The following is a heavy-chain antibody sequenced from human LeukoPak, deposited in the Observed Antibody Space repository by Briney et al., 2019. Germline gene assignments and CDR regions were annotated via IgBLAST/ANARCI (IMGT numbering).Heavy chain of an antibody. CDR3: AKDPTYDSSGYYFDY. CDR2: ISYDGSNK. J-gene: IGHJ4*02. CDR1: GFTFSSYA. V-gene: IGHV3-30-3*01. D-gene: IGHD3-22*01. Sequence: PGGSLRLSCAASGFTFSSYAMHWVRQAPGKGLEWVAVISYDGSNKYYADSVKGRFTISRDNSKNTLYLQMNSLRVEDTAVYYCAKDPTYDSSGYYFDYWGQGTLVTVSS.